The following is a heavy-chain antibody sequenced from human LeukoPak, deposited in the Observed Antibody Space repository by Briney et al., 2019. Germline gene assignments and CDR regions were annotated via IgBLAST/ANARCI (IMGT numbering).Heavy chain of an antibody. V-gene: IGHV3-30*18. Sequence: GRSLRLSCAASGFTFSTYGMYWVRQAPGKGLEWAAVISFDGSNKYYVDSVKGRFTISRDNSKNTLYLQMNSLRTEDTAVYYCVKIDGSGSYYPPDYWGQGTLVTVSS. CDR2: ISFDGSNK. J-gene: IGHJ4*02. CDR3: VKIDGSGSYYPPDY. CDR1: GFTFSTYG. D-gene: IGHD3-10*01.